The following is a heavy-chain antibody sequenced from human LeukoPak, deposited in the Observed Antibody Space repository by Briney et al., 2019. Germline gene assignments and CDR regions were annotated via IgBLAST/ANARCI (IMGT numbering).Heavy chain of an antibody. CDR2: ISGSGGST. CDR1: GFTFSSYA. CDR3: ARGRGYSYGPYFDY. D-gene: IGHD5-18*01. J-gene: IGHJ4*02. V-gene: IGHV3-23*01. Sequence: GGSLRLSCAASGFTFSSYAMSWVRQAPGKGLEWVSAISGSGGSTYYADSVKGRFTISRDNPKNTLYLQMNSLRAEDTAVYYCARGRGYSYGPYFDYWGQGTLVTVSS.